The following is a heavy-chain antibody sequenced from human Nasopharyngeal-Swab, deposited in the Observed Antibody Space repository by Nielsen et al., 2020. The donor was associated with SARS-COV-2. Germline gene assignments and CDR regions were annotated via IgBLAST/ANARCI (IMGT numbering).Heavy chain of an antibody. CDR1: GYSFTSYW. CDR2: IYPGDSDT. D-gene: IGHD6-13*01. CDR3: ARRGSSWPPGYYYYGMDV. V-gene: IGHV5-51*01. J-gene: IGHJ6*02. Sequence: GESLKISCKGSGYSFTSYWIGWVRQMPGKGLEWMGIIYPGDSDTRYSPSFQGQVTISADKSISTAYLQWSSLKASDTAMYYCARRGSSWPPGYYYYGMDVWGQGTTVTVSS.